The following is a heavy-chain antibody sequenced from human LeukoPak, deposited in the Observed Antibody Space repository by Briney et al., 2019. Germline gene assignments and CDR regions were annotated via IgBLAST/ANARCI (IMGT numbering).Heavy chain of an antibody. D-gene: IGHD6-19*01. CDR2: VSGGGGTT. CDR1: GFTFSSYA. V-gene: IGHV3-23*01. CDR3: AKEDGWCDY. J-gene: IGHJ4*02. Sequence: GGSLRLSCAASGFTFSSYAMSWVRQAPGKGLEWVSTVSGGGGTTYCADSVKGRFTISRDNSKNTLFLQMNSLRAEDTAVYYCAKEDGWCDYWGQGTLVTVSS.